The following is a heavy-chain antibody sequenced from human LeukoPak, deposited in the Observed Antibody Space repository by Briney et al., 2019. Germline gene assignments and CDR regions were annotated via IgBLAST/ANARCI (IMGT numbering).Heavy chain of an antibody. J-gene: IGHJ4*02. CDR3: AKKYCSGGSCHTIDY. CDR2: IGDSGAST. Sequence: GGSLRLSCAASGFTFSSHALSWVRQAPGEGLEWVSAIGDSGASTYYADSVKGRFTISRDNSRNTLFLQMNSLRAEDTAVYYCAKKYCSGGSCHTIDYWGQGTLVTVSA. V-gene: IGHV3-23*01. CDR1: GFTFSSHA. D-gene: IGHD2-15*01.